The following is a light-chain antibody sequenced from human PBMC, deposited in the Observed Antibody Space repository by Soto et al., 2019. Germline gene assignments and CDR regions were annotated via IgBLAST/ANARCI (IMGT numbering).Light chain of an antibody. V-gene: IGLV2-14*01. CDR1: SSDICACDH. CDR2: SVS. Sequence: QSALTHPASVSWSPGQSITISFSGTSSDICACDHVAWYQQFTGKSPKLIIYSVSNRPSVVSNRFSGSKSGNTASLTISRLQAEDEADYYCISYTVSRSYVFGSRTKVPVL. CDR3: ISYTVSRSYV. J-gene: IGLJ1*01.